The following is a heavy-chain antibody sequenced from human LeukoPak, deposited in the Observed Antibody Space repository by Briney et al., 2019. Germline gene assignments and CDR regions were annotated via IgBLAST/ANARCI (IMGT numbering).Heavy chain of an antibody. CDR1: GGSISSTNW. CDR2: IYHSGST. Sequence: SGTLSLTCAVSGGSISSTNWWSWVRQPPGKGLEWIGEIYHSGSTNYSPSLKSRVTISVDTSKNQFSLKLSSVTAADTAVYYCARVGTQWELQDWGQGTLVTVSS. V-gene: IGHV4-4*02. D-gene: IGHD1-26*01. J-gene: IGHJ4*02. CDR3: ARVGTQWELQD.